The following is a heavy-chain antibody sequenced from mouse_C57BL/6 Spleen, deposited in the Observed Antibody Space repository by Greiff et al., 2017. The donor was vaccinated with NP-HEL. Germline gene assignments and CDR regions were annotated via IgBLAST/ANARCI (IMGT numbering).Heavy chain of an antibody. J-gene: IGHJ2*01. CDR1: GFTFSDYY. Sequence: EVQVVESEGGLVQPGSSMKLSCTASGFTFSDYYMAWVRQVPEKGLEWVANINYDGSSTYYLDSLKSRFIISRDNAKNILYLQMSSLKSEDTATYYCARAYLPSYFDYWGQGTTLTVSS. V-gene: IGHV5-16*01. CDR2: INYDGSST. CDR3: ARAYLPSYFDY. D-gene: IGHD2-1*01.